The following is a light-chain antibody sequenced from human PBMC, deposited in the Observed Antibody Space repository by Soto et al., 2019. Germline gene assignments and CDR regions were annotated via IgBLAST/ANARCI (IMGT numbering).Light chain of an antibody. CDR3: SSYTSITALV. J-gene: IGLJ1*01. CDR2: DVT. Sequence: QSVLTQPASVSGSPGQSITISCTGTSSDVGGYNSVSWYQQHPGKVPKIMIYDVTIRPSGVPDRFSGSKSGNTASLTISGLQAEDEADYYCSSYTSITALVFGTGTKLTVL. V-gene: IGLV2-14*03. CDR1: SSDVGGYNS.